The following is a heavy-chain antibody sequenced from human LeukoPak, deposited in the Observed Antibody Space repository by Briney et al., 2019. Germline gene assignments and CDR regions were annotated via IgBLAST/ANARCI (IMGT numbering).Heavy chain of an antibody. CDR2: INTDGSST. D-gene: IGHD2-2*01. V-gene: IGHV3-74*01. Sequence: GGSLRLSCAASGFTFSSYWMHWVRQAPGKGLVWVSRINTDGSSTSYADSVKGRFTISRDNAKNTLYLQMNSLRAEDTAVYYCARDSTKRVEDYWGQGTLVTVSS. CDR1: GFTFSSYW. J-gene: IGHJ4*02. CDR3: ARDSTKRVEDY.